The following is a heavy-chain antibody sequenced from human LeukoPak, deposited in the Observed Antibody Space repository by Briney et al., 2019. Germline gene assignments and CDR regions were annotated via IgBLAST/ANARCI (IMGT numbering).Heavy chain of an antibody. CDR2: ISGSGGST. D-gene: IGHD3-9*01. CDR1: GFTFSSYA. Sequence: GGSLRLSCAASGFTFSSYAMSWVRQAPGKGLEWVSAISGSGGSTYYADSVKGRFTTSRDNSKNTLYLQMNSLRAEDTAVYYCAKDQGYDILTGYSLFDYWGQGTLVTVSS. CDR3: AKDQGYDILTGYSLFDY. V-gene: IGHV3-23*01. J-gene: IGHJ4*02.